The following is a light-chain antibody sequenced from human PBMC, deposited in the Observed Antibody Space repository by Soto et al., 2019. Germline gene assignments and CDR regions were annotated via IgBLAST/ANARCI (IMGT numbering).Light chain of an antibody. J-gene: IGLJ2*01. Sequence: QSVLTQPASVSGSPGQSITISCTGTNSDIGIYNLVSWYQQHPGKVPKVIIYEVAKRPSGVSDRFSGAKSGNTASLTMSGLQAEDEADYYCCSYAGTTTFVVFGGGTKLTVL. CDR1: NSDIGIYNL. CDR2: EVA. CDR3: CSYAGTTTFVV. V-gene: IGLV2-23*02.